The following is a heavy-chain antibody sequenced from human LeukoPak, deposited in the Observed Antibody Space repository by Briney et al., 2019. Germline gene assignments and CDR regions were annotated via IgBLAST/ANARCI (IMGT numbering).Heavy chain of an antibody. V-gene: IGHV1-69*13. CDR2: IIPIFGTA. D-gene: IGHD6-13*01. CDR3: ARIAAAGIYYYYYMDV. Sequence: SVKVSCKASGYTFTSYGISWVRQAPGQGLEWMGGIIPIFGTANYAQKFQGRVTITADESTSTAYMELSSLRSEDTAVYYCARIAAAGIYYYYYMDVWGKGTTVTVSS. CDR1: GYTFTSYG. J-gene: IGHJ6*03.